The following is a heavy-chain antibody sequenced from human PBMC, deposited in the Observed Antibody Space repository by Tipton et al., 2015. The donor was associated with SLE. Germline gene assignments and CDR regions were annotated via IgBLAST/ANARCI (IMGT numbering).Heavy chain of an antibody. Sequence: QLVQSGPEVKKPGASVKVSCKASGFTFTTSTISWVRQAPGQGLEWVGWVNSYNGNTNYAQKLQGRVTMTTDTSTSTAYMDLRSLRSDDTAVYYCARVADPEWFDFDYWGQGTLVTVSS. D-gene: IGHD3-3*01. J-gene: IGHJ4*02. CDR3: ARVADPEWFDFDY. CDR1: GFTFTTST. CDR2: VNSYNGNT. V-gene: IGHV1-18*01.